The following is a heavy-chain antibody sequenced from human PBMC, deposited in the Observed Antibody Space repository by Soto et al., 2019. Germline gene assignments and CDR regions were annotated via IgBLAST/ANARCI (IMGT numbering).Heavy chain of an antibody. J-gene: IGHJ4*02. CDR3: ARGQSPWGGSGDY. Sequence: QVQLVESGGGLVQPGRSLRLSCAASGFTFSSYAMHWVRQAPGKGLEWVAVISYDGSNKYYADSVKGRFTISRDNSKNTLYLQMNSLRAEDTAVYYCARGQSPWGGSGDYSGQGTLVTVSS. CDR1: GFTFSSYA. D-gene: IGHD3-10*01. CDR2: ISYDGSNK. V-gene: IGHV3-30-3*01.